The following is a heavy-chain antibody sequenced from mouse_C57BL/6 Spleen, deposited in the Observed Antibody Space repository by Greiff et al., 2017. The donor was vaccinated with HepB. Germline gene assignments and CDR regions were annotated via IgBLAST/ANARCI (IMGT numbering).Heavy chain of an antibody. V-gene: IGHV3-6*01. D-gene: IGHD1-1*01. CDR2: ISYDGSN. J-gene: IGHJ2*01. Sequence: DVQLQESGPGLVKPSQSLSLTCSVTGYSITSGYYWNWIRQFPGNKLEWMGYISYDGSNNYNPSLKNRISITRDTSKNQFFLKLNSVTTEDTATYYCARVPNYYGSRYFDYWGQGTTLTVSS. CDR3: ARVPNYYGSRYFDY. CDR1: GYSITSGYY.